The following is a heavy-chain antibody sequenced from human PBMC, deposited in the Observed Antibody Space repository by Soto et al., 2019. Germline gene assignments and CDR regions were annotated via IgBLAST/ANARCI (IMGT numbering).Heavy chain of an antibody. Sequence: QVQLVASGGGVVQPGRSLRLSCAASGFTFSSYGMHWVRQAPGKGLEWVAVISYDGSNKYYADSVKGRFTISRDNSKNTLYLQMNSLRAEDTAVYYCAKDFQRVVAANAFDIWGQGTMVTVSS. CDR3: AKDFQRVVAANAFDI. V-gene: IGHV3-30*18. D-gene: IGHD2-15*01. CDR1: GFTFSSYG. CDR2: ISYDGSNK. J-gene: IGHJ3*02.